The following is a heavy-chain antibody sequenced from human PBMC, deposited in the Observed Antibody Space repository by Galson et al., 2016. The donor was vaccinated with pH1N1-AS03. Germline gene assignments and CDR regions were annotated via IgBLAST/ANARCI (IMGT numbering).Heavy chain of an antibody. CDR1: GFIFTHYS. J-gene: IGHJ3*02. V-gene: IGHV3-30-3*01. Sequence: SLRLSCAASGFIFTHYSMHWVRQAPGKGLEWVAVMSSEGTTTYYADSVKGRFTISRDNSKNTLYLQMNSLRTEDTALYYCAREEGGFGSNWLQTDAFDIWGQGTMVTVSS. CDR2: MSSEGTTT. CDR3: AREEGGFGSNWLQTDAFDI. D-gene: IGHD6-13*01.